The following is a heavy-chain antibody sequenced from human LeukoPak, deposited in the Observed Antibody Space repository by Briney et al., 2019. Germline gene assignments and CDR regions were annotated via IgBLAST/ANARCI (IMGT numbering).Heavy chain of an antibody. CDR1: GFTFSTYA. D-gene: IGHD1-26*01. Sequence: GGSLRLSCAASGFTFSTYAMSWVRQAPGKGLEWVPGISGSGGSTYYADSVKGRFTISRDNSKNTLYLQMNSLRAEDTAVYYCAKGLGLAIVSTLDRWGQGTLVTVSS. CDR2: ISGSGGST. CDR3: AKGLGLAIVSTLDR. J-gene: IGHJ5*02. V-gene: IGHV3-23*01.